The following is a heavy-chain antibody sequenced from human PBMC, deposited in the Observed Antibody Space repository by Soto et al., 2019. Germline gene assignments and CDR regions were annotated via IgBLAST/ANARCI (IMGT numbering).Heavy chain of an antibody. V-gene: IGHV4-39*01. D-gene: IGHD6-19*01. Sequence: SETLSLTCTVSGGSISSSSYYWGWIRQPPGKGLEWIGSIYYSGSTYYNPSLKSRVTISVDTSKNQFSLKLSSVTAADTAVYYCATAEGSSSGAVDYWGQGTLVTVS. J-gene: IGHJ4*02. CDR3: ATAEGSSSGAVDY. CDR1: GGSISSSSYY. CDR2: IYYSGST.